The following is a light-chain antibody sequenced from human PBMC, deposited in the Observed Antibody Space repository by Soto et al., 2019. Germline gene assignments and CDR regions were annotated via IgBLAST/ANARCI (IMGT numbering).Light chain of an antibody. CDR2: EGT. J-gene: IGLJ3*02. CDR1: SSDVGTYNH. V-gene: IGLV2-23*01. CDR3: CSYAGTNTLL. Sequence: QSALTQPASVSGSPGQSITISCTGTSSDVGTYNHVSWYQHHPGKAPKVMVYEGTKRPSGVSNRFSGSKSGNTASLTISGLQAEEEAAYFCCSYAGTNTLLFGGGTKLTVL.